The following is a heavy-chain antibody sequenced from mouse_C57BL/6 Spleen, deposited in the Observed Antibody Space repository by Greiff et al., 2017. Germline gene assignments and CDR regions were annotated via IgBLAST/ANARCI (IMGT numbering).Heavy chain of an antibody. CDR3: TTGGRDYFDY. Sequence: VQLQQSGAALVRPGASVKLSCTASGFNIKDDYMHWVKQRPEQGLEWIGWIDPENGDTEYASKFQGKATIPADTSSNTAYLQLSSLTSEDTAVYYCTTGGRDYFDYWGQGTTLAVSS. J-gene: IGHJ2*01. D-gene: IGHD3-3*01. V-gene: IGHV14-4*01. CDR2: IDPENGDT. CDR1: GFNIKDDY.